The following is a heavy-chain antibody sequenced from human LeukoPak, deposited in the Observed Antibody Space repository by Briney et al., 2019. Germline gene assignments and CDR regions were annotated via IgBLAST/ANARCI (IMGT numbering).Heavy chain of an antibody. V-gene: IGHV1-69*04. CDR2: IIPILGIA. D-gene: IGHD3-22*01. Sequence: GASVKVSCKASGGTFSSYAISWVRQAPGQGLEWMGRIIPILGIANYAQKFQGRVTITADKSTSTAYMELSSLRSEDTAVYYCARSSLVSYDSSGYYRGPYYFDYWGQGTLVTVSS. CDR1: GGTFSSYA. CDR3: ARSSLVSYDSSGYYRGPYYFDY. J-gene: IGHJ4*02.